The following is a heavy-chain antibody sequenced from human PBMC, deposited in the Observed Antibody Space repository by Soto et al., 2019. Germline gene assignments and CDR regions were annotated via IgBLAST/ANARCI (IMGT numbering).Heavy chain of an antibody. CDR2: ITDIGDST. V-gene: IGHV3-23*01. Sequence: EVQLLESGGGLGQPGGSLRLSCAASGFPFSSHAMTWLRRAPGKGLEWVSTITDIGDSTFYADSVKGRFSISRDNSQNTLYHQMNSLRAEDTAGYFCAKDGHGKMWYYYMDVWGKGTAVTVSS. J-gene: IGHJ6*03. D-gene: IGHD2-15*01. CDR3: AKDGHGKMWYYYMDV. CDR1: GFPFSSHA.